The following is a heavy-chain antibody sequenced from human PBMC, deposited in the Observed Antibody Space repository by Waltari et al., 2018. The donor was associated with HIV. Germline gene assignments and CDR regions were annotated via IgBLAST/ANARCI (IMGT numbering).Heavy chain of an antibody. D-gene: IGHD6-13*01. Sequence: QVQLVQSGAEVKKPGASVKVSCKASGYTFTSYAMHWVRQAPGQRLEWMGWINAGNGNTKYSQKFHGRVTSTRDTSASTAYMELSRLRSEDTAVYYCARGSVAAAGTVKNWGQGTLVTVSS. CDR3: ARGSVAAAGTVKN. V-gene: IGHV1-3*01. CDR1: GYTFTSYA. J-gene: IGHJ4*02. CDR2: INAGNGNT.